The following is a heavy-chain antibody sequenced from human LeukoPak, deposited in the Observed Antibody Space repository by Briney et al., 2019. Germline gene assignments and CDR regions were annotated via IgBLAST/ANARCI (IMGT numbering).Heavy chain of an antibody. CDR2: ISGSGGST. CDR1: GFTFSSYA. D-gene: IGHD2-15*01. CDR3: AKAIVRVGYFDY. J-gene: IGHJ4*02. V-gene: IGHV3-23*01. Sequence: GGSLRLTCAASGFTFSSYAMSWVRQAPGKGLEWVSAISGSGGSTYYADSVKGRFTFSRDNSKNTLYLQMNSLRAEDTAVYYCAKAIVRVGYFDYWGQGTLVTVSS.